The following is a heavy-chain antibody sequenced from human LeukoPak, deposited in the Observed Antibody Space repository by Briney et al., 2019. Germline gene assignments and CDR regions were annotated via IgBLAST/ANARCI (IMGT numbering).Heavy chain of an antibody. CDR2: VSDDGSTT. D-gene: IGHD1-1*01. V-gene: IGHV3-74*03. CDR3: VRHNAARAFDI. Sequence: GGSLRLSCAASGFTFSSFWMHWVRQAPGKGLVWVSRVSDDGSTTTYADSVKGRFTIFRDNAKNTLYLQMNSLRPEDTAVYYCVRHNAARAFDIWSQGTMVIVSS. J-gene: IGHJ3*02. CDR1: GFTFSSFW.